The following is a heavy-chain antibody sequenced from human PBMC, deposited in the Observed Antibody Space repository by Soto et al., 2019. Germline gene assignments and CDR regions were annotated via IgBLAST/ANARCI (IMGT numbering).Heavy chain of an antibody. J-gene: IGHJ4*02. D-gene: IGHD5-12*01. Sequence: PSETLSLTCTVSGGSISSSSYYWGWIRQPPGKGLEWIGSIYYSGSTYYNPSLKSRVTISVDTSKNQFSLKLSSVTAADTAVYYCARQGGRVDIVATPYYFDYWGQGTLVPVAS. V-gene: IGHV4-39*01. CDR2: IYYSGST. CDR1: GGSISSSSYY. CDR3: ARQGGRVDIVATPYYFDY.